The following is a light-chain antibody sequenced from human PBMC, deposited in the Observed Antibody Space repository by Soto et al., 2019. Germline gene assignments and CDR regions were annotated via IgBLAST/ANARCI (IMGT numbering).Light chain of an antibody. CDR3: QQYNIYWT. V-gene: IGKV1-5*01. Sequence: DIQITQSPSTLSASVGDRVTITCRASQSISSWLAWYQQKPGEAPKLLIYDASNLESGVPSRFSGSGSGTEFTLTIRSLQPDDFATYYCQQYNIYWTFGQGTKV. CDR1: QSISSW. CDR2: DAS. J-gene: IGKJ1*01.